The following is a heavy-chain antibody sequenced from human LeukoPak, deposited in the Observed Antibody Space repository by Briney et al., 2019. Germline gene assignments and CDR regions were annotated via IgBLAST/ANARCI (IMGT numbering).Heavy chain of an antibody. CDR2: IKPDGSEK. V-gene: IGHV3-7*04. CDR1: GLTFSGYW. Sequence: PGGSLGLSCAASGLTFSGYWMNWVRQAPGKGLEWVASIKPDGSEKYYVDSVKGRFTISRDNAKKSLYLQMTSLRDEDTAVYYCARGSGDYSGQGTLVTVSS. CDR3: ARGSGDY. J-gene: IGHJ4*02.